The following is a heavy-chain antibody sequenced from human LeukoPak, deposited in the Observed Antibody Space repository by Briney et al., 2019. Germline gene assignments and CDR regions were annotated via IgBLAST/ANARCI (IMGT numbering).Heavy chain of an antibody. Sequence: ASVKVSCKTSESTSTKYSMHCVRQAPGQGLEWMGIINPSGGSTSYAQRFQVRVTMTSDTSTSTVYMELSSLRSEDTAVYYCARGGVDRNWFDPWGQGTLVTVPS. CDR3: ARGGVDRNWFDP. V-gene: IGHV1-46*01. CDR1: ESTSTKYS. CDR2: INPSGGST. J-gene: IGHJ5*02.